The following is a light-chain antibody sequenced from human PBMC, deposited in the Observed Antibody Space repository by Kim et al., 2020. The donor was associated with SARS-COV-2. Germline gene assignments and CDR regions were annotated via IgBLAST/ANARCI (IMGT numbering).Light chain of an antibody. CDR2: EVI. CDR1: SSAVGSYNL. Sequence: QSALTQPASVSGSPGQSITISCTGASSAVGSYNLVSWYQQHPGKAPKLMIYEVIKRPSGVSNRFSGSKSGNTASLTISGLQAEDEADYYCCSYAGSSTWVFGGGTQLTVL. V-gene: IGLV2-23*02. CDR3: CSYAGSSTWV. J-gene: IGLJ2*01.